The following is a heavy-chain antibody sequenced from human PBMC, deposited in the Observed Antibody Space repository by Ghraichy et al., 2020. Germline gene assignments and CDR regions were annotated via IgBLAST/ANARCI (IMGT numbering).Heavy chain of an antibody. CDR1: GFTVSSTY. V-gene: IGHV3-66*01. D-gene: IGHD3-10*01. J-gene: IGHJ4*02. CDR3: ARDVYGSNPFDY. Sequence: GGSLRLSCVASGFTVSSTYMSWVRQAPGKGLEWVSVIYSGGSTYYADSVKGRFTISRDNSRNSLYLQMNSLRAEDTAVYYCARDVYGSNPFDYWGQGTLVTVSS. CDR2: IYSGGST.